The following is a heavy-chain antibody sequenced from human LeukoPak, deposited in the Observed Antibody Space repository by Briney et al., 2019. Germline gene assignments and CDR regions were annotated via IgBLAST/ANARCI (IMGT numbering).Heavy chain of an antibody. D-gene: IGHD3-16*01. CDR1: GFTFSSYS. CDR2: ISSTSTYI. Sequence: PGGSLRLSCAASGFTFSSYSMNWVRQAPGTGLEWVSSISSTSTYITYADSVKGRFTISRDNANNSMYLQMDSLRAEDTAVYYCARDPPSRGTRYFDYWGQGTLATVSS. CDR3: ARDPPSRGTRYFDY. J-gene: IGHJ4*02. V-gene: IGHV3-21*01.